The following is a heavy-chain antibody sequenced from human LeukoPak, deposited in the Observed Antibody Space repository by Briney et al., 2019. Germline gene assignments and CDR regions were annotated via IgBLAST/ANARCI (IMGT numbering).Heavy chain of an antibody. D-gene: IGHD6-19*01. CDR2: ISWNSANI. V-gene: IGHV3-9*01. Sequence: GGSLRLSCAASGFTFDDYAMHWVRQAPGKGLEWVSGISWNSANIGYVDSVKGRFTISRDNAKNSLYLQMNSLRAEDTALYYCAKDIEPSIAVTGRDGMGVWGQGTTVIVSS. J-gene: IGHJ6*02. CDR3: AKDIEPSIAVTGRDGMGV. CDR1: GFTFDDYA.